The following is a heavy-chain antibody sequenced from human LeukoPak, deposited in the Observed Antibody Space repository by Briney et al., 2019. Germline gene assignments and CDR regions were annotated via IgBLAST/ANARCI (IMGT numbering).Heavy chain of an antibody. Sequence: PGGSLRLSCAASEFTFSSYSMSWVRQAPGKGLEWVSAISGSGGSTYYADSVKGRFTISRDNSKNTLYLQMNSLRAEDTAVYYCANDRDYYGSGDDAFDIWGQGTMVTVSS. CDR1: EFTFSSYS. D-gene: IGHD3-10*01. CDR2: ISGSGGST. V-gene: IGHV3-23*01. J-gene: IGHJ3*02. CDR3: ANDRDYYGSGDDAFDI.